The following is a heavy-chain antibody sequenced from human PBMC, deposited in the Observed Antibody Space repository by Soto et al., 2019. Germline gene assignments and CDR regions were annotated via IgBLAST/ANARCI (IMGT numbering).Heavy chain of an antibody. V-gene: IGHV4-59*01. CDR2: ISYSGST. CDR3: ARRATIAREPYYFDY. J-gene: IGHJ4*02. CDR1: GGSISSYY. Sequence: SETLSLICTVSGGSISSYYWSWIRQPPGKGLEWIGYISYSGSTNHNPSLESRVTISVDTSKNQFSLKLRSVTAADTAVYYCARRATIAREPYYFDYWGQGTLVTVSS. D-gene: IGHD1-26*01.